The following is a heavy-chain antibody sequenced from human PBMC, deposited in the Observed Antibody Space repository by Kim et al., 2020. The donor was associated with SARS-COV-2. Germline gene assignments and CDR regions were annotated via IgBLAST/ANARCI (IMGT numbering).Heavy chain of an antibody. CDR2: IRSKAHGGTT. CDR1: GFTFGDYA. V-gene: IGHV3-49*04. CDR3: TYCREPAAREYYFDY. Sequence: GGSLRLSCTASGFTFGDYAMSWVRQAPGKGLEWVGFIRSKAHGGTTEYAASVKGRFTISRDDSKSIAYLQMNSLKTEDTAVYYGTYCREPAAREYYFDYWGQGTLVTVSS. J-gene: IGHJ4*02. D-gene: IGHD2-2*01.